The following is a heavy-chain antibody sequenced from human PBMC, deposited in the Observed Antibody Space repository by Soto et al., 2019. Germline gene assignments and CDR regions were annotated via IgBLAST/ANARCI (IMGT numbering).Heavy chain of an antibody. D-gene: IGHD3-10*01. CDR1: GGSISSGDYY. V-gene: IGHV4-30-4*01. J-gene: IGHJ5*02. Sequence: SETLSLTCTVSGGSISSGDYYWSWIRQPPGKGLEWIGYIYYSGSTYYNPSLKSRATISVDTSKNQFSLKLSSVTAADTAVYYCARAGVADYGSGSYYGPWFDPWGQGTLVTVSS. CDR2: IYYSGST. CDR3: ARAGVADYGSGSYYGPWFDP.